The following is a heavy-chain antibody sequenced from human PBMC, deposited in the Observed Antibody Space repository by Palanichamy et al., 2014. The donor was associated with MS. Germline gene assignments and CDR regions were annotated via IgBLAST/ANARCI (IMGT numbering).Heavy chain of an antibody. D-gene: IGHD1-26*01. CDR1: GYSFTSYW. V-gene: IGHV5-51*01. J-gene: IGHJ4*02. CDR2: IYPGDSDT. CDR3: ARLYREKWELLRAGLSL. Sequence: EVQLVQSGAEVKKPGESLKISCKGSGYSFTSYWIGWVRQMPGKGLEWMGIIYPGDSDTRYSPSFQGQVTISADKSISTAYLQWSSLKASDTAMYYCARLYREKWELLRAGLSLWGQGTLVTVSS.